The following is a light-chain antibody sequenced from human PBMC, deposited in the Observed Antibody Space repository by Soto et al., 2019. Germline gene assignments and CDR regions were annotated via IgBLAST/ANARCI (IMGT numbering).Light chain of an antibody. CDR1: QSVSSN. V-gene: IGKV3-15*01. CDR3: QQHDKWPFT. J-gene: IGKJ2*01. Sequence: EIVMTQSPATLSVSPGERATLSCRASQSVSSNLAWYQQKPGQAPRLLIYGASTRATGIPARLSGSGSGTEFTLNISSLQSEDFAVYYCQQHDKWPFTFGQGTRLDIK. CDR2: GAS.